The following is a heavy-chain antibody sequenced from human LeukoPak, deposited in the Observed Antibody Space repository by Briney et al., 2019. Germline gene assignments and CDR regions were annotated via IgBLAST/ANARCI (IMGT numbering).Heavy chain of an antibody. J-gene: IGHJ3*02. V-gene: IGHV4-59*12. CDR2: IYYSGST. Sequence: PSETLSLTCTVSGGSISSYYWSWIRQPPGKGLEWIAYIYYSGSTNYNPSLKSRVIISVDTSKNQFSLKLSSVTAADTAVYYCARVLPHRHLRYGYYGRRGYAFDIWGQGTMVTVSS. CDR1: GGSISSYY. CDR3: ARVLPHRHLRYGYYGRRGYAFDI. D-gene: IGHD4-17*01.